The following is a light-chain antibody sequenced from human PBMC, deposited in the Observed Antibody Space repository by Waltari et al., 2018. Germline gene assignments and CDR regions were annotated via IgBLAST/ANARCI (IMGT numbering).Light chain of an antibody. Sequence: AIQMTQSPSSLCASVGDRVTITCRAAQWIGTALGRYQQKPGKAPNLRIYGASSLKGGVPSRFSGSGSGTDFTLTISSLQPEDFAAYYCLQEHLNPHTFGGGTKVEIK. CDR3: LQEHLNPHT. J-gene: IGKJ4*01. CDR1: QWIGTA. CDR2: GAS. V-gene: IGKV1-6*01.